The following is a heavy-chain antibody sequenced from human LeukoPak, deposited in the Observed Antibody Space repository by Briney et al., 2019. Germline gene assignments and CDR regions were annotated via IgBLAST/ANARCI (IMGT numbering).Heavy chain of an antibody. Sequence: PGRSLRLSCAASGFTFDDYAMHWVRQAPGKGLEWVSGISWNSGSIGYADSVKGRFTISRDNAKNSLYLQMNSLRAEDTALYYCAKAEETYDAFDIWGQGTMVTVSS. CDR3: AKAEETYDAFDI. J-gene: IGHJ3*02. V-gene: IGHV3-9*01. CDR1: GFTFDDYA. CDR2: ISWNSGSI.